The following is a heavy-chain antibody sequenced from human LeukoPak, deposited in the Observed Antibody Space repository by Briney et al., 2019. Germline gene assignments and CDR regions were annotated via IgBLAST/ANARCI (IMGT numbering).Heavy chain of an antibody. CDR2: INHSRST. V-gene: IGHV4-34*01. J-gene: IGHJ4*02. Sequence: SETLSLTCAVYGVSFSGYFWSWIRQSPGTGLEWIGEINHSRSTNYNPALKSRVTISVDTSKNHFSLNLSSVTAADTAVYFCARGRYGSGHSPDPPFDYWGQGTLVTVSS. CDR3: ARGRYGSGHSPDPPFDY. CDR1: GVSFSGYF. D-gene: IGHD3-10*01.